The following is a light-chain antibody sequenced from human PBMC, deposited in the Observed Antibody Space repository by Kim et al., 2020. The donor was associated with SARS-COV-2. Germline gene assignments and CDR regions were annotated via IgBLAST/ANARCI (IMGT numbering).Light chain of an antibody. J-gene: IGKJ4*01. CDR1: QSVSIH. CDR2: DGS. Sequence: SLYTGERASLSCRASQSVSIHLAWYQQKPGQPPRLLIYDGSNRATGIPARFSGTGSGSDFTLTIDSLEPEDFAVYYCQHRRNWPLTFGGGTKLEI. V-gene: IGKV3-11*01. CDR3: QHRRNWPLT.